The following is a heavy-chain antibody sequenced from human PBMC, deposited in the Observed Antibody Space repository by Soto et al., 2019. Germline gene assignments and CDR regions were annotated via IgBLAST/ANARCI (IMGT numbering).Heavy chain of an antibody. CDR2: INAGNGDT. Sequence: ASVKVSCKASRYSFTTYAPHWVRQAPGQRLEWMGWINAGNGDTKYSEKFQGRVTITRDTSANTAYMELSSLGSEDTSVYYCARDPGTGAALRAYHFDYWGQGTLVTVSS. V-gene: IGHV1-3*01. CDR3: ARDPGTGAALRAYHFDY. J-gene: IGHJ4*02. D-gene: IGHD1-1*01. CDR1: RYSFTTYA.